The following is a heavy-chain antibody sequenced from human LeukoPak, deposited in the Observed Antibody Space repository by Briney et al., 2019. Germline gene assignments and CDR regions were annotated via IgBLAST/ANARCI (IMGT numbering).Heavy chain of an antibody. CDR1: GFTFSSYG. J-gene: IGHJ4*02. V-gene: IGHV3-30*02. Sequence: AGGSLRLSCAASGFTFSSYGMHWVRQAPGKGLEWVAFIRYDGSNKYYADSVKGRFTISRDNSKNTLYLQMNSLRAEDTAVYYCAKDHTSYYDSSEGPADYWGQGTLVTVSS. D-gene: IGHD3-22*01. CDR3: AKDHTSYYDSSEGPADY. CDR2: IRYDGSNK.